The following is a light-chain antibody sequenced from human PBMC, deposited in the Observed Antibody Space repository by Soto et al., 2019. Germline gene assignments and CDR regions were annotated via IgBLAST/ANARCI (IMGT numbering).Light chain of an antibody. V-gene: IGLV1-51*02. CDR2: ENA. CDR3: GTWDSGLSGFV. CDR1: NSNIGNNY. Sequence: QSVLTQPPSVSAAPGQMVTISCSGSNSNIGNNYVYWYQQFPGAAPKLLMYENAKRASGIPDRFSGSKSGTAATLAITGIQTGDEADYYCGTWDSGLSGFVFGTGTKLTVL. J-gene: IGLJ1*01.